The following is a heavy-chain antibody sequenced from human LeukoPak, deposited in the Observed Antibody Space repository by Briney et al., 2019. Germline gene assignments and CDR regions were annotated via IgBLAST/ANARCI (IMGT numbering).Heavy chain of an antibody. CDR2: ISSSGGST. CDR1: GFTFAKFA. D-gene: IGHD5-18*01. J-gene: IGHJ2*01. V-gene: IGHV3-23*01. CDR3: ARGIASGYSYVYSVHWYFDL. Sequence: GGSLRLSWAASGFTFAKFAMSWVRQAPGQGVEWVSSISSSGGSTYYAVSVKRRFSISTDISHITLFLPMSSLRADDTALSSCARGIASGYSYVYSVHWYFDLWGRGTLVTVSS.